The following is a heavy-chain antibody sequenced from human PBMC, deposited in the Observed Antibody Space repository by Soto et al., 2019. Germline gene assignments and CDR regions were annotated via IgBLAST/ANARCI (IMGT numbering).Heavy chain of an antibody. Sequence: SETLSLTCAVYGGSFSGYYWSWIRQPPGKGLEWIGEINHSGSTNYNPSLKSRVTISVDTSKNQFSLKLSSVTAADTAVYYCARVEVRGVIIGWFDPWGQGTLVTVSS. CDR3: ARVEVRGVIIGWFDP. V-gene: IGHV4-34*01. J-gene: IGHJ5*02. CDR1: GGSFSGYY. D-gene: IGHD3-10*01. CDR2: INHSGST.